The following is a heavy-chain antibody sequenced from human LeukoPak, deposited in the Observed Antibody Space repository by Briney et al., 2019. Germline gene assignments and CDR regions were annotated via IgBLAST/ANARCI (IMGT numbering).Heavy chain of an antibody. V-gene: IGHV1-18*01. CDR1: GYTFTNYG. CDR3: ARGLSYSSSSFDYYYYYYMDV. D-gene: IGHD6-6*01. CDR2: ISAYNGKT. J-gene: IGHJ6*03. Sequence: GESLKISCKASGYTFTNYGISWVRQAPGQGLEWMGWISAYNGKTNYAQNLQGRVTVTTDTSTSTAYMELRSLRSEDTAVYYCARGLSYSSSSFDYYYYYYMDVWGKGTTVTVSS.